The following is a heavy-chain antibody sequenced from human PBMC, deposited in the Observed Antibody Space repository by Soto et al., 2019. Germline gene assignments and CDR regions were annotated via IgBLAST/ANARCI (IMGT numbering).Heavy chain of an antibody. CDR1: GGSISSGGYY. D-gene: IGHD3-22*01. V-gene: IGHV4-31*03. Sequence: LSLTCTVSGGSISSGGYYWSWIRQHPGKGLEWIGYIYYSGSTYYNPSLKSRVTISVDTSKNQFSLKLSSVTAADTAVYYCARDKRFDDSSGYYYDYYYYGMDVWGQGTTVTVSS. CDR3: ARDKRFDDSSGYYYDYYYYGMDV. J-gene: IGHJ6*02. CDR2: IYYSGST.